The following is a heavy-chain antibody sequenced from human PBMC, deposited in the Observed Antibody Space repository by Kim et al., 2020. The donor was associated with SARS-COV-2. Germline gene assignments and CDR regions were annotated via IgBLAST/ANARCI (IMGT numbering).Heavy chain of an antibody. V-gene: IGHV3-48*02. CDR3: VRDRMGGAFDI. Sequence: GGSLRLSCATSGFTFSAYDMNWVRQAPGKGLEWFSFITKSSTTIYYADSVKGRFTTSRDNAKNSLHLQMNSLKDEDTAVYHCVRDRMGGAFDIWGQGTLV. CDR1: GFTFSAYD. CDR2: ITKSSTTI. J-gene: IGHJ3*02. D-gene: IGHD3-16*01.